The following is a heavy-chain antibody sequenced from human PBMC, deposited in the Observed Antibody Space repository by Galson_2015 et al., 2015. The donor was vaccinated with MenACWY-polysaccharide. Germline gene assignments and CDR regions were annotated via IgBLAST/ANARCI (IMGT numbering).Heavy chain of an antibody. J-gene: IGHJ6*02. CDR3: ASTEALVGVRFYYGMDV. V-gene: IGHV1-69*13. CDR1: GGTFSSYA. D-gene: IGHD3-22*01. Sequence: SVKVSCKASGGTFSSYAISWVRQAPGQGLEWMGGIIPIFGTANYAQKFQGRVTITADESTSTAYMELSSLRSEDTAVYYCASTEALVGVRFYYGMDVWGQGTTVTVSS. CDR2: IIPIFGTA.